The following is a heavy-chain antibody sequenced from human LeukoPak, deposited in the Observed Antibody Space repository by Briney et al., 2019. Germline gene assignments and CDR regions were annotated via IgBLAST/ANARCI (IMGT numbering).Heavy chain of an antibody. CDR1: GGTFSSYA. CDR2: IIPILGIA. D-gene: IGHD3-22*01. J-gene: IGHJ4*02. Sequence: SVTVACKASGGTFSSYAISWVRLAPGHGLEWMGRIIPILGIANYAQKFQGRVTITADKSTSTAYMELSSLRSEDTAVYYCAIGGSVVIVDYWGERTMVSVSS. V-gene: IGHV1-69*04. CDR3: AIGGSVVIVDY.